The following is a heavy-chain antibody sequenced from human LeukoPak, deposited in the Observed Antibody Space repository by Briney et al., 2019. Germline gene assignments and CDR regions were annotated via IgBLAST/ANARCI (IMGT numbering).Heavy chain of an antibody. V-gene: IGHV4-59*12. J-gene: IGHJ6*03. D-gene: IGHD3-10*01. Sequence: SETLSLTCTVSGGSISSYYWSWIRQPPGKGLEWIGYIYDSGSTNYNPSLKSRVTISVDTSKNQFSLKLSSVTAADTAVYYCAREFYYGSGSYQYYYYYYMDVWGKGTTVTISS. CDR1: GGSISSYY. CDR3: AREFYYGSGSYQYYYYYYMDV. CDR2: IYDSGST.